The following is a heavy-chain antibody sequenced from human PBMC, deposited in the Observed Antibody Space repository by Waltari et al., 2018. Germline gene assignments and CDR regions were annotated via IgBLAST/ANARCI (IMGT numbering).Heavy chain of an antibody. Sequence: QVQLVQSGAEVKKPGSSVKVSCKASGGTFSSYAISWVRQAPGQGLEGMGGIIPIFGTANYAQKFQGRVTITTDESTSTAYMELSSLRSEDTAVYYCARGAQGYDYIWGSYPYYGMDVWGQGTTVTVSS. CDR3: ARGAQGYDYIWGSYPYYGMDV. J-gene: IGHJ6*02. CDR1: GGTFSSYA. D-gene: IGHD3-16*01. CDR2: IIPIFGTA. V-gene: IGHV1-69*05.